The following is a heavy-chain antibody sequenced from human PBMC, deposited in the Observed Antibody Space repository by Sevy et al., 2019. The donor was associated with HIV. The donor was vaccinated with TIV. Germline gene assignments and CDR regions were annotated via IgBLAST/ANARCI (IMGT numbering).Heavy chain of an antibody. J-gene: IGHJ4*02. CDR3: AREDSSGWYYFDY. CDR2: IIPIFGTA. CDR1: GGTFSSYA. V-gene: IGHV1-69*13. D-gene: IGHD6-19*01. Sequence: ASVKVSCKASGGTFSSYAISWVRLAPRQGLEWIGGIIPIFGTANYAQKFQGRVTITADESTSTAYMELSSLRSEDTAVYYCAREDSSGWYYFDYWGQGTLVTVSS.